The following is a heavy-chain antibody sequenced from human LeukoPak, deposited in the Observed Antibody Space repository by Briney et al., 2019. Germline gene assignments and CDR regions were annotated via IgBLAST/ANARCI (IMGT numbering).Heavy chain of an antibody. Sequence: PSETLSLTCAVSGGSLSGYYWTWIRQPPGKGLEWIGRVYTSGSTNYNPSLKSRVTMSVDTSKNQFSLKLSSVTAADTAVYYCARDALSYYGSGSYGLRYWGQGTLVTVSS. CDR1: GGSLSGYY. D-gene: IGHD3-10*01. CDR3: ARDALSYYGSGSYGLRY. J-gene: IGHJ4*02. CDR2: VYTSGST. V-gene: IGHV4-4*07.